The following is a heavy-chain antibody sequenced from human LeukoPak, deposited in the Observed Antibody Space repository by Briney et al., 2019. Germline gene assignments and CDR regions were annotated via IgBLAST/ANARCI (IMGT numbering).Heavy chain of an antibody. V-gene: IGHV3-21*01. D-gene: IGHD4-17*01. J-gene: IGHJ5*02. Sequence: GGSLRLSCAASGFTFRDYTMNRVRQSPGKGLQWVSYVSFGSSYISYADSLKGRFTISRDDAKSSVYLEMTSLRAEDTAVYYCARASTEYAVTDGFDTWGPGTLVTVSS. CDR2: VSFGSSYI. CDR3: ARASTEYAVTDGFDT. CDR1: GFTFRDYT.